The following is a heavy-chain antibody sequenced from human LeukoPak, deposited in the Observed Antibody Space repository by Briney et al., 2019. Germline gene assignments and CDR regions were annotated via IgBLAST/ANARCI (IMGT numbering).Heavy chain of an antibody. CDR2: IYYSGST. D-gene: IGHD3-10*01. CDR3: ARGSITMVRGVTGLDV. V-gene: IGHV4-59*01. J-gene: IGHJ6*02. Sequence: PSETLSLTCTVSGASISSYYWSWIRQPPGKGLEWIGYIYYSGSTNYNPSLKSRVTISVDTSKNQFSLKLSSVTAADTAVYYCARGSITMVRGVTGLDVWGQGTTVTVSS. CDR1: GASISSYY.